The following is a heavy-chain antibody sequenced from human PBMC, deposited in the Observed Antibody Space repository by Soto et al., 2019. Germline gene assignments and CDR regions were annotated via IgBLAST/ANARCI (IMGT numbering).Heavy chain of an antibody. CDR3: ATGRGQTWNFEY. CDR2: ISGSGGTA. V-gene: IGHV3-23*01. Sequence: EVQMLESGGGSVQPGGSLRLSCAASGFTFSSYAMHWVRRPPGKGLEWVSSISGSGGTAYYADSVQGRFSISRDSLVNTLYLQMNRLRAEDTAVYCCATGRGQTWNFEYWGQGTLVTVSP. CDR1: GFTFSSYA. D-gene: IGHD3-10*01. J-gene: IGHJ4*02.